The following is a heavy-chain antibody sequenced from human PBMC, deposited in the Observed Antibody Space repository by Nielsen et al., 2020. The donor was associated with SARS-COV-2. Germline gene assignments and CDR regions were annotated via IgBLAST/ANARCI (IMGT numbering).Heavy chain of an antibody. V-gene: IGHV3-33*01. D-gene: IGHD2-15*01. J-gene: IGHJ5*02. CDR3: AREVAVLAGGFDP. Sequence: GESLKISCAASGFTFSSYGMHWVRQAPGKGLEWVAVIWYDGSNKYYADSVKGRFTISRDNSKNTLYLQMNSLRAEDTAVYYCAREVAVLAGGFDPWGQGTLVTVSS. CDR2: IWYDGSNK. CDR1: GFTFSSYG.